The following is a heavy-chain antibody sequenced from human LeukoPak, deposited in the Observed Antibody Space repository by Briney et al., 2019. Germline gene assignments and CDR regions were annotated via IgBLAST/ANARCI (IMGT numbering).Heavy chain of an antibody. J-gene: IGHJ4*02. D-gene: IGHD3-3*01. V-gene: IGHV3-48*04. CDR2: LSSSGSAF. CDR1: GFTFGTYS. CDR3: ARSARLMKGVVEVTALDD. Sequence: GGSLRLSCAASGFTFGTYSMNWVRQAPGKGLEWIAYLSSSGSAFSYADSVKGRFTIARDNAKNSVYLEMNGLRADDTAVYYCARSARLMKGVVEVTALDDWGQGTLVTVSS.